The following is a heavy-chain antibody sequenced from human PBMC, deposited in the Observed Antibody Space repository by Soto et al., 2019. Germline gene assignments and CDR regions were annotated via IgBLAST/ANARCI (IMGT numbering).Heavy chain of an antibody. Sequence: AVSGYSLRRGYYWGWIRQPPGKGLEWIGSIYHSGSTYYNPSLKSRVTISVDTSKNQFSLKLSSVTAADTAVYYCARLTEIDYWGQGTLVTVSS. D-gene: IGHD3-16*01. CDR1: GYSLRRGYY. CDR2: IYHSGST. CDR3: ARLTEIDY. V-gene: IGHV4-38-2*01. J-gene: IGHJ4*02.